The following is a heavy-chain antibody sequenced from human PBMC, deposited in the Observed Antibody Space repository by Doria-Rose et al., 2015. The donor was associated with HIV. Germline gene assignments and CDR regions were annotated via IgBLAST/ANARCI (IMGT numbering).Heavy chain of an antibody. CDR1: GGSISSEGYY. Sequence: QVQLQESGPGLVKPSQTLSLTCTVSGGSISSEGYYWTWIRHHPGTALEWMGYIHYSGNTYYNPSLESRVTMSVDTSTNQFSLMLSSVTAADTAVYYCATDRGGVRNWFDPWGQGTLVTVSS. CDR2: IHYSGNT. V-gene: IGHV4-31*03. D-gene: IGHD2-8*02. CDR3: ATDRGGVRNWFDP. J-gene: IGHJ5*02.